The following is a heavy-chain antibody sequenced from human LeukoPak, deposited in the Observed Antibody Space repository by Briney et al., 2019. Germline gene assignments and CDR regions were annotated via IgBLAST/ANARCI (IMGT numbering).Heavy chain of an antibody. CDR1: GFPLSEHY. CDR3: ARGDYGGDYFDY. J-gene: IGHJ4*02. V-gene: IGHV3-11*05. Sequence: GGSPRLSCEVSGFPLSEHYISWSPQAPGKRVGWVSYISSCSTYTNYADSVEGRFTISRDNAKNSLYLQMNSLRAEDTAVYYCARGDYGGDYFDYWGQGTLVTVSS. CDR2: ISSCSTYT. D-gene: IGHD4-23*01.